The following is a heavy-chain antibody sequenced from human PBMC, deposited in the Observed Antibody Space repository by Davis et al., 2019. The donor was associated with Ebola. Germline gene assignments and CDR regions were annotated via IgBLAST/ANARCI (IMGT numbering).Heavy chain of an antibody. Sequence: PSETLSLTCAVYGGSFSGYYWSWIRQPPGKGLEWIGEINHSGSTNYDPSLKSRVTISVDTSKNQFSLKLSSVTAADTAVYYCARGAAARIYWGQGTLVTVSS. V-gene: IGHV4-34*01. CDR3: ARGAAARIY. J-gene: IGHJ4*02. CDR2: INHSGST. D-gene: IGHD6-13*01. CDR1: GGSFSGYY.